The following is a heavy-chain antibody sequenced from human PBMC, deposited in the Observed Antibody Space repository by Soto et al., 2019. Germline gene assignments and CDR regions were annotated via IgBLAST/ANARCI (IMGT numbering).Heavy chain of an antibody. D-gene: IGHD3-3*01. CDR3: AIVGYDFWSGYYPGHYYFDY. CDR1: GFNFSSYG. J-gene: IGHJ4*02. V-gene: IGHV3-33*01. CDR2: IWYDGSNK. Sequence: QVQLVESGGGVVQPGRSLRLSCAASGFNFSSYGMHWVRQAPSKGLEWVAVIWYDGSNKYYADSVKGRFTISRDNSKNTLYLQMNSLRAEDTAVYYCAIVGYDFWSGYYPGHYYFDYWGQGTLVTVSS.